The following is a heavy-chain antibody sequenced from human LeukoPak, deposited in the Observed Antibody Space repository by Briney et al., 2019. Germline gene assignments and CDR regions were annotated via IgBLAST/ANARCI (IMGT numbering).Heavy chain of an antibody. D-gene: IGHD6-13*01. V-gene: IGHV1-8*01. J-gene: IGHJ5*02. CDR3: ARVFGYSSSWYVYNWFDP. CDR1: GYTFTSYD. CDR2: MNPNSGNT. Sequence: ASVKVSCKASGYTFTSYDINWVRQATGQGLEWMGWMNPNSGNTGYAQKFQGRVTMTRNTSISTAYMELSSLRSEDTAVYYCARVFGYSSSWYVYNWFDPWGQGTLVTVSS.